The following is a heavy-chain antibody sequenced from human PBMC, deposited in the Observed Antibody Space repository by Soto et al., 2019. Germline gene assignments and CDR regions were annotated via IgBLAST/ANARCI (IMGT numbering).Heavy chain of an antibody. CDR1: GFTFSSYA. J-gene: IGHJ6*02. D-gene: IGHD1-26*01. CDR3: ARDRELSFPLHYYYYGMDV. V-gene: IGHV3-30-3*01. CDR2: ISYDGSNK. Sequence: GGSLRLSCAASGFTFSSYAMHWVRQAPGKGLEWVAVISYDGSNKYYADSVKGRFTISRDNSKNTLYLQMNSLRAEDTAVYYCARDRELSFPLHYYYYGMDVWGQGTTVTVSS.